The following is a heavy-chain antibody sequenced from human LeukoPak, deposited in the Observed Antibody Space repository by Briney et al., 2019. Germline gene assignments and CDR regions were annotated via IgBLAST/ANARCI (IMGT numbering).Heavy chain of an antibody. CDR3: ARGSSGTQYSGSGILTRSNWFDP. J-gene: IGHJ5*02. Sequence: HPGGSLRLSCAASGFTFSNFDMHWVRQAPGKGLEWVSGIGTTDDTYYPDSVKGRFTISRENAKNSFYLQMNSLRVGDTAVYYCARGSSGTQYSGSGILTRSNWFDPWGQGTLVTVSS. V-gene: IGHV3-13*01. D-gene: IGHD3-10*01. CDR1: GFTFSNFD. CDR2: IGTTDDT.